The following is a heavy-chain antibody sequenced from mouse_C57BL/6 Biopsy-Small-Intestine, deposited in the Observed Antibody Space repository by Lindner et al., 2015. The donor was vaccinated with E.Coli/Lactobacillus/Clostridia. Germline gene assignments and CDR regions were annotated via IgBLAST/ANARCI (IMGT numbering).Heavy chain of an antibody. V-gene: IGHV5-6*01. Sequence: VQLQESGGDLVKPGGSLKLSCAASGFIFSNYAMSWVRQTPDKRLEWVATISSGGSYTYYPDSVKGRFTISRDNAKNTLFLQMSSLKSEDTAMYYCARRNYDAYFFDYWGQGTTLTVSS. CDR3: ARRNYDAYFFDY. CDR2: ISSGGSYT. J-gene: IGHJ2*01. CDR1: GFIFSNYA. D-gene: IGHD2-3*01.